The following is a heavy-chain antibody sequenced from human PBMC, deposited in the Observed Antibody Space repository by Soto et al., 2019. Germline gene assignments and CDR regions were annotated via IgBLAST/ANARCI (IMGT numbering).Heavy chain of an antibody. CDR3: TSHYDSSGYYYALYCMDV. Sequence: GGSLRLSCAASGFTFSGSAMHWVRQASGKGLEWVGRIRSKANSYATAYAASGKGRFTISRDDSKNTAYLKMNSLKTEDTAVYYCTSHYDSSGYYYALYCMDVWGQGTTVTVSS. CDR1: GFTFSGSA. CDR2: IRSKANSYAT. J-gene: IGHJ6*02. V-gene: IGHV3-73*01. D-gene: IGHD3-22*01.